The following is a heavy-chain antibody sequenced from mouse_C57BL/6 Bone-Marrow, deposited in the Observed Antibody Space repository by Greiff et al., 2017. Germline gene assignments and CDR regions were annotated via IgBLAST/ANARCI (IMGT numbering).Heavy chain of an antibody. CDR1: GFTFSSYG. V-gene: IGHV5-6*01. CDR2: ISSGGSYT. J-gene: IGHJ3*01. Sequence: EVKLMESGGDLVKPGGSLKLSCAASGFTFSSYGMSWVRQTPDKRLEWVATISSGGSYTYYPDSVKGRFTISRDNAKNTLYLQMGSLKSEDTAMCYSARPGLGWFAYWGKGTLVTVSA. D-gene: IGHD3-2*02. CDR3: ARPGLGWFAY.